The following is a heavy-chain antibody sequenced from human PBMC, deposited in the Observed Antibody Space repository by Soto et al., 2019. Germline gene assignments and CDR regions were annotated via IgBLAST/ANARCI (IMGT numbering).Heavy chain of an antibody. CDR1: GLPFTNYW. Sequence: GGYLRLSCAASGLPFTNYWMNWVRQTPGKGLMWVSRISPDGSDVGYADSVEGRFTVSRDNAKNTLYLQMHSLRAEDTAMYYCACWGHIVPVAPSDFDRWGQGTLVTVSS. V-gene: IGHV3-74*01. CDR2: ISPDGSDV. D-gene: IGHD2-8*02. CDR3: ACWGHIVPVAPSDFDR. J-gene: IGHJ4*02.